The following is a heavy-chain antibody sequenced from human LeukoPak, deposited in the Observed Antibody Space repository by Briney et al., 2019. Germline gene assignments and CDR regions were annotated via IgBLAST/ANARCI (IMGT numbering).Heavy chain of an antibody. V-gene: IGHV1-8*03. D-gene: IGHD3-22*01. CDR1: GYTFTSYD. CDR3: ARGPHERSGYPDD. J-gene: IGHJ4*02. CDR2: MNPNSGDT. Sequence: GASVKVSCKASGYTFTSYDINWVRQATGQGLEWMGWMNPNSGDTAYAQNFQGRVTITRSTSLTTAYMELSSLRSEDTAVYYCARGPHERSGYPDDWGQGTLVTVSS.